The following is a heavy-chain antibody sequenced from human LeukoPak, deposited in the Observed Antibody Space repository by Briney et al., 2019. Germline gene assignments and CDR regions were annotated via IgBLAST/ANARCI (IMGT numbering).Heavy chain of an antibody. V-gene: IGHV4-39*01. CDR3: ARQRATTVTTPDY. D-gene: IGHD4-11*01. Sequence: SETLSLTCTVSGGFIDSNTYYWGWIRQPPGKGLEWIGSMYYSESTYYNPSLKSRVTISVDTSETQFSRKLSSVTAADTAVYYCARQRATTVTTPDYWGQGTLVTVSS. CDR1: GGFIDSNTYY. J-gene: IGHJ4*02. CDR2: MYYSEST.